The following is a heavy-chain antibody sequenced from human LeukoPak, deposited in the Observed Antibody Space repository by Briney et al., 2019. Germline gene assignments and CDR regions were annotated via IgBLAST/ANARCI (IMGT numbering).Heavy chain of an antibody. CDR2: IYSAGGT. V-gene: IGHV3-66*01. CDR1: GFTVSNNY. Sequence: PGGSLRLSCAASGFTVSNNYMSWVRQAPGKGLEWVSVIYSAGGTYYADSVKGRFTISRDNSKNTLYLQMNSLRAEDTAVYYCARAVLYYYYGMDVWGQGTTVTVSS. J-gene: IGHJ6*02. CDR3: ARAVLYYYYGMDV.